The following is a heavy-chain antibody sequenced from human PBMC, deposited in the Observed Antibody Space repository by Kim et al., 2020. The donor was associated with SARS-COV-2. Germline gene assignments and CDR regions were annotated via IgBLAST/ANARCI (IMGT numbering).Heavy chain of an antibody. CDR3: ARVGDIVVVPAAMGEENAFDI. Sequence: ASVKVSCKASGYTFTSYAMHWVRQAPGQRLEWMGWINAGNGNTKYSQKFQGRVTITRDTSASTAYMELSSLRSEDTAVYYCARVGDIVVVPAAMGEENAFDIWGQGTMVTVSS. CDR1: GYTFTSYA. D-gene: IGHD2-2*01. J-gene: IGHJ3*02. V-gene: IGHV1-3*01. CDR2: INAGNGNT.